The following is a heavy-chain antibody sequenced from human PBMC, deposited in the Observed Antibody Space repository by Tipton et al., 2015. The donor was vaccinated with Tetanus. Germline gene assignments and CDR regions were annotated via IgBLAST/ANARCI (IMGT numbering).Heavy chain of an antibody. CDR3: VRGSSQWRGIDY. Sequence: SLRLSCEASGFTFSTYWMHWVRQAPGKGLVWVSRIDSDGSGTTYADSVKGRFTISRDNAKNTLYLQMNSLTADDTAVYYCVRGSSQWRGIDYWGQGTLVTVSS. CDR2: IDSDGSGT. V-gene: IGHV3-74*01. CDR1: GFTFSTYW. J-gene: IGHJ4*02. D-gene: IGHD6-19*01.